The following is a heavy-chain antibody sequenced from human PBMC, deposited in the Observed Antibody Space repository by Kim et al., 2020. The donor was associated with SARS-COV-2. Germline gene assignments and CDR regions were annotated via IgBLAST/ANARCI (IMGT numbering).Heavy chain of an antibody. CDR1: GFTFSSYA. D-gene: IGHD3-16*02. J-gene: IGHJ4*01. CDR3: ARGDYDYVWGSYRPNFD. CDR2: ISYDGSNK. V-gene: IGHV3-30*04. Sequence: GGSLRLSCAASGFTFSSYAMHWVRQAPGKGLEWVAVISYDGSNKYYADSVKGRFTISRDNSKNTLYLQMNSLRAEDTAVYYCARGDYDYVWGSYRPNFD.